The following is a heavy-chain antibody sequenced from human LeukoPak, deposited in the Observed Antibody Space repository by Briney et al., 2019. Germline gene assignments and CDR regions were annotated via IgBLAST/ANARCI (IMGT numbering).Heavy chain of an antibody. CDR1: GFSFSSYW. V-gene: IGHV3-7*01. CDR3: ARKRYYYDSSDDGWFDQ. Sequence: GGSLRLSCVASGFSFSSYWMSWVRQTPGKGLEGVANIKQDGSEKYYVDSVKGRFTVSRDNAKNSLYLQMNSLRAEDTAVYYRARKRYYYDSSDDGWFDQWGQGTLVAVSS. D-gene: IGHD3-22*01. CDR2: IKQDGSEK. J-gene: IGHJ5*02.